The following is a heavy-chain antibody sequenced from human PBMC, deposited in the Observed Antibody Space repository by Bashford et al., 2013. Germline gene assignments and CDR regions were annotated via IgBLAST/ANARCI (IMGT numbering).Heavy chain of an antibody. CDR1: GYTLTELS. D-gene: IGHD1-26*01. CDR2: FDPEDGET. Sequence: ASVKVSCKVSGYTLTELSMHWVRQAPGKGLEWMGGFDPEDGETIYAQKFQGRVTMTEDTSTDTAYMELSSLRSEDTAVYYCATDRIVGATTWYFDLWGRGTLVTVSS. V-gene: IGHV1-24*01. CDR3: ATDRIVGATTWYFDL. J-gene: IGHJ2*01.